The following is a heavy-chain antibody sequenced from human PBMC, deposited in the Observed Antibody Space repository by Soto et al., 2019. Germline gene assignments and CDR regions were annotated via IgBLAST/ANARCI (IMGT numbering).Heavy chain of an antibody. CDR1: GVSISTYY. J-gene: IGHJ4*02. CDR3: ARLYYYDSSGYSDY. V-gene: IGHV4-4*08. CDR2: FYSSGST. D-gene: IGHD3-22*01. Sequence: AETLSLTCAVSGVSISTYYWSWIRQPPGKGLEWLGFFYSSGSTSYNPYLERRGTISVDTSKKQFPLKLRPVTDAETAVYYCARLYYYDSSGYSDYWGQGTLVTVSS.